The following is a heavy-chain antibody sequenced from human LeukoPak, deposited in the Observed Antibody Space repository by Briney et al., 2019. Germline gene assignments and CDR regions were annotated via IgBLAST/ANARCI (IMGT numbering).Heavy chain of an antibody. J-gene: IGHJ4*02. CDR3: ARGRPHGNDY. V-gene: IGHV3-74*01. CDR2: IASDGSST. D-gene: IGHD4-23*01. CDR1: GFTFSSYW. Sequence: GGSLRLSCAASGFTFSSYWMNWVRQAPGKGLVWVSRIASDGSSTTYADSVKGRFSISRDSAKNTLYLQMNSLRVEDTAVYYCARGRPHGNDYWGQGALVTVSS.